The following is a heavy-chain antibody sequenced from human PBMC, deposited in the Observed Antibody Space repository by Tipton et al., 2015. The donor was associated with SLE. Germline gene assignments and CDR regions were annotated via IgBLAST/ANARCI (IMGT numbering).Heavy chain of an antibody. D-gene: IGHD5-12*01. J-gene: IGHJ4*02. CDR2: IYHSGST. V-gene: IGHV4-59*08. CDR1: GGSMSTYY. Sequence: TLSLTCTVSGGSMSTYYWSWIRQPPGKGLEWIGDIYHSGSTNYNPSLRSRVTITVDTSKNQLSLKLSAVTAADTAVYYFARRLTRYSSNDYFDYWGQGTLVTVSS. CDR3: ARRLTRYSSNDYFDY.